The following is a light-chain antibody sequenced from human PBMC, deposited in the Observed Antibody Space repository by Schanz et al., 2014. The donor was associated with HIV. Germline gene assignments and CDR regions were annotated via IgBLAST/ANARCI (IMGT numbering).Light chain of an antibody. V-gene: IGKV3-20*01. CDR1: QSVGTN. CDR2: GAS. Sequence: VMTQSPATLSVSPGESATLSCRASQSVGTNVGWYQQRPGQAPSLLIYGASTRATNIPDRFSGSGSGTDFTLTISRLEPEDFAVYYCQQYGSSQWTFGQGTKVEIK. J-gene: IGKJ1*01. CDR3: QQYGSSQWT.